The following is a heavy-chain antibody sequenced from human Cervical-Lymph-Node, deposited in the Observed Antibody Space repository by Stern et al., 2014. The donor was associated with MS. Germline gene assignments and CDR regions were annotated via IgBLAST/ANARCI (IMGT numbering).Heavy chain of an antibody. D-gene: IGHD2-15*01. J-gene: IGHJ4*02. Sequence: VQLVESGGGLVKPGGSLRVSCEASGSFFGDHYMTWIRQAPGKGLEWVSYISGSGSTTYYAYSVKGRFTIARDNAKNSLYLQMNGLRAEDTAVYYCARDEHSLGSWGQGTLVTVSS. CDR2: ISGSGSTT. CDR3: ARDEHSLGS. V-gene: IGHV3-11*01. CDR1: GSFFGDHY.